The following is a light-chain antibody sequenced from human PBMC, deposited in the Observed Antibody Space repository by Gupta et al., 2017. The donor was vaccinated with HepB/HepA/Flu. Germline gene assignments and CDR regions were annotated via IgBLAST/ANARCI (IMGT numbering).Light chain of an antibody. V-gene: IGLV2-8*01. CDR2: DVF. CDR3: FSYAGNDNWV. Sequence: QSATTQPPSASGSPGQSVTISCTVTSSDIGAYNLVSWYQQHPGKAPKLIIYDVFQRPSGVPDRFSGSKSGNTASLTVSGLQAEDEADYYCFSYAGNDNWVFGGGTKVTVL. CDR1: SSDIGAYNL. J-gene: IGLJ1*01.